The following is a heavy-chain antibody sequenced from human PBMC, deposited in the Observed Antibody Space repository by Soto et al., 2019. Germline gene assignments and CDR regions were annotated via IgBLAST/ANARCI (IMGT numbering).Heavy chain of an antibody. J-gene: IGHJ4*02. Sequence: GGSLRLSCAASGFIFSSYWMHWVRQAPGKGLVWVSRINNDGSDTTYADSVKGRFTVSRDNTRNTLYLEMKSLRAEDTAVYYCSRDITVTPAYWGQGTLVTVSS. CDR2: INNDGSDT. CDR3: SRDITVTPAY. V-gene: IGHV3-74*01. D-gene: IGHD1-20*01. CDR1: GFIFSSYW.